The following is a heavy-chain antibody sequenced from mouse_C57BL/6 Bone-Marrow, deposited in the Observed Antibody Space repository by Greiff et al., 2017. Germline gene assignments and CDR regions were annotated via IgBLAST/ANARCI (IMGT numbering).Heavy chain of an antibody. CDR3: ASDPACFAY. CDR1: GYTFTSYW. J-gene: IGHJ3*01. V-gene: IGHV1-59*01. Sequence: QVQLQQSGAELVRPGTSVKLSCKASGYTFTSYWMNWVKQRPGQGLEWIGVIDPSDSYTNYNQKFKGKATLTVDTSSSTAYMQLSSLTSEASAVSFCASDPACFAYWGQGTLVTVSA. CDR2: IDPSDSYT.